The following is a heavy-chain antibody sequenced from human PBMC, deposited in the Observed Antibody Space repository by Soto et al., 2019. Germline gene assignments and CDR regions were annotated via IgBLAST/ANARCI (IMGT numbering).Heavy chain of an antibody. CDR2: ISYDGSNK. V-gene: IGHV3-30-3*01. J-gene: IGHJ4*02. CDR3: ARAGGLLLDY. Sequence: QVQLVESGGGVVQPGRSLRLSCAASGFPFSSYAMHWVRQAPGKGLEWVAVISYDGSNKYYADSVKGRFTISRDISKNTLYLQMNSLSADDTAVYYCARAGGLLLDYWGQGTLVTVSS. CDR1: GFPFSSYA. D-gene: IGHD1-26*01.